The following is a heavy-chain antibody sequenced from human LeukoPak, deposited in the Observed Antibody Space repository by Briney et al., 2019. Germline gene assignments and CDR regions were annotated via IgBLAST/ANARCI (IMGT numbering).Heavy chain of an antibody. CDR3: AHLRSFYFDP. Sequence: SQTLSLTCTVSGASINSVNYYWTWVRQPAGKGLEWIGRIYSSGSTSYNPSLKSRVTISLNMSKHQFSLQLSSVTAADTAVYYCAHLRSFYFDPWGRGTLVIVSS. V-gene: IGHV4-61*02. CDR1: GASINSVNYY. D-gene: IGHD4-17*01. J-gene: IGHJ5*02. CDR2: IYSSGST.